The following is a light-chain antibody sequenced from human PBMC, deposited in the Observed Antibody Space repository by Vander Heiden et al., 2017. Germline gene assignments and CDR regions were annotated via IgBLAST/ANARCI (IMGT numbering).Light chain of an antibody. CDR2: AAS. V-gene: IGKV1-39*01. J-gene: IGKJ2*01. Sequence: DIQMTQSPSSLSASVGDRVTITCRASQSISSYLNWYQQKPGKATKPLIYAASSLPSGVPTRFHGSGFWNDFTLTISSLQPEDFATYYCQQSYSTPCTFGQGTKLEIK. CDR3: QQSYSTPCT. CDR1: QSISSY.